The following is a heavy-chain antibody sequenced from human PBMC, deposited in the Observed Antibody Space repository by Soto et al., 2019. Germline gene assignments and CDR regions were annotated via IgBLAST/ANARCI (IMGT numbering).Heavy chain of an antibody. CDR1: GYTFTSYY. J-gene: IGHJ6*02. CDR3: ARDTYYDILPGYPQLYGMDV. D-gene: IGHD3-9*01. CDR2: INPSGGST. Sequence: QVQLVQSGAEVKKPGASVKVSCKASGYTFTSYYMHWVRQAPGQGLEWMGIINPSGGSTSYAQKFQGRVTMTRDTATSTVYMELSSLRSEDTAVYYCARDTYYDILPGYPQLYGMDVWGQGTTVTVSS. V-gene: IGHV1-46*01.